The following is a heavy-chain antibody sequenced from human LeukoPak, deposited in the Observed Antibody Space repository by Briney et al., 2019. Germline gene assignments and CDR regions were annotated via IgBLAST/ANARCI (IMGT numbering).Heavy chain of an antibody. Sequence: SETLSLTCTVSGGSISSGGYYWSWIRQPPGKGLEWIGYFDYSGTTNYNPSLKRRVTISEDTSKNQFSLKLSSVTAADTAVYYCARGRFGIAAATTALGIWGQGTMVTVSS. D-gene: IGHD6-13*01. CDR1: GGSISSGGYY. J-gene: IGHJ3*02. CDR2: FDYSGTT. CDR3: ARGRFGIAAATTALGI. V-gene: IGHV4-61*08.